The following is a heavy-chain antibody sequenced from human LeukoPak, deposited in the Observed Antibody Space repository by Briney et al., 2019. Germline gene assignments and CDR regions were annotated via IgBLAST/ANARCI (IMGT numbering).Heavy chain of an antibody. CDR2: ISSSSSTI. CDR1: GFTFSSYS. V-gene: IGHV3-48*04. J-gene: IGHJ4*02. Sequence: GGSLRLSCAASGFTFSSYSMNWVRQAPGKGLEWVSYISSSSSTIYYADSVKGRFTISRDNAKSSLYLQMNSLRAEDTAVYYCTRDGYNYYFDYWGQGTLVTVSS. CDR3: TRDGYNYYFDY. D-gene: IGHD5-24*01.